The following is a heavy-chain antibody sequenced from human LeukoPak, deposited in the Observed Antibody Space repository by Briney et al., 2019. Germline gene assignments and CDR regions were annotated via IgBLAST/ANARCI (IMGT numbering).Heavy chain of an antibody. D-gene: IGHD2-15*01. Sequence: GASVKVSCKASGYTFNSYNINWVRQAPGQGLEWMGWISAYNGNTKYADNFQGRVTMTTDTSTSTGYMELRSLRSDDTALYYCARSLYCNDGSCRGDVWGQGTTVTVSS. CDR1: GYTFNSYN. V-gene: IGHV1-18*01. CDR2: ISAYNGNT. CDR3: ARSLYCNDGSCRGDV. J-gene: IGHJ6*02.